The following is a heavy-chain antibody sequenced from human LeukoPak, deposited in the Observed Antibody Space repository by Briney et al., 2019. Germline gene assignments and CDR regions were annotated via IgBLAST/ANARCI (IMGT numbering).Heavy chain of an antibody. CDR1: GFTFGSYE. D-gene: IGHD1-26*01. J-gene: IGHJ6*03. CDR3: ARDGYSGSYYRLYYFFMDV. CDR2: ISSSGSTI. Sequence: GGSLRLSCAASGFTFGSYEMNWVRQAPGKGLEWVSYISSSGSTIYYADSVKGRFTISRDNAKNSLYLQMNSLRGEDTAVYYCARDGYSGSYYRLYYFFMDVWGKGTTVTVSS. V-gene: IGHV3-48*03.